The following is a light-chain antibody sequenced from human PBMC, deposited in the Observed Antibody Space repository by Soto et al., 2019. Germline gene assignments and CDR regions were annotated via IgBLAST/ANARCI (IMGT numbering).Light chain of an antibody. J-gene: IGKJ1*01. CDR1: QGIRND. CDR3: LQDYNYPWT. CDR2: AAS. Sequence: AIQMTQSPSSLSASVGDRVTITCRASQGIRNDLGWYQQEPGKAPKLLIYAASSLQSGVPSRFSGSGSGTDFTLTISSXQPEDLATYYCLQDYNYPWTFGQGTKVDIK. V-gene: IGKV1-6*01.